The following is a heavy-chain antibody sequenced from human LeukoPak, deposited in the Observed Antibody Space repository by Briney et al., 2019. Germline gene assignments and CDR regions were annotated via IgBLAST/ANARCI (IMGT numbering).Heavy chain of an antibody. CDR3: AKDHYYDSSGYYPPTTNFDY. Sequence: PGGSLRLSCAASGFTFSSYAMSWVRQAPGKGLEWVSAISGSGGSTYYADSVKGRFTISRDNSKNTLYLQMNSLRAEDTAVYYCAKDHYYDSSGYYPPTTNFDYWGQGTLVTVSS. CDR1: GFTFSSYA. D-gene: IGHD3-22*01. J-gene: IGHJ4*02. CDR2: ISGSGGST. V-gene: IGHV3-23*01.